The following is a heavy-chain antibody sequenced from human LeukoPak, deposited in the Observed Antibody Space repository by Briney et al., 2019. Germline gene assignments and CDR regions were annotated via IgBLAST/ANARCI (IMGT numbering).Heavy chain of an antibody. J-gene: IGHJ2*01. V-gene: IGHV1-24*01. D-gene: IGHD3-22*01. CDR3: ATCALACNYYDSSGYSWYFDL. CDR2: FDPEDGET. CDR1: GYTLTELS. Sequence: ASVKVSCKVSGYTLTELSMHWVRQAPGKGLEWMGGFDPEDGETIYAQKFQGRVTMTEDTSTDTAYMELSSLRSEDTAMYYCATCALACNYYDSSGYSWYFDLWGRGTLVTVSS.